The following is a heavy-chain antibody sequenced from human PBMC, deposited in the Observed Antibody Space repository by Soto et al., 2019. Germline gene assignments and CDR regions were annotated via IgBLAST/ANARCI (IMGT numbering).Heavy chain of an antibody. Sequence: QVQLQASGPGLVKPSDTLSLTCTVSGDSIGTYNWGWIRQPPGKRLEWIGYIYSNGGTSYNPALKSRVTVSADTSTKQLSLRLSSVTAADTAVYYCVRQGIGALHGLVDVWGQGTTVPVSS. CDR3: VRQGIGALHGLVDV. J-gene: IGHJ6*02. CDR2: IYSNGGT. CDR1: GDSIGTYN. V-gene: IGHV4-59*08. D-gene: IGHD1-26*01.